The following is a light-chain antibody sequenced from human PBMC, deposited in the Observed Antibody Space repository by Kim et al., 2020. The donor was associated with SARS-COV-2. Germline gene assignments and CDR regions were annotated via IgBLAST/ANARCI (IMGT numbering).Light chain of an antibody. V-gene: IGKV1-5*01. CDR2: DAS. Sequence: SASGGDRVTITCRASQSVSGWLAWYQQKPGKAPKLLIYDASTLESGVPSRFSGGGSGTEFTLTINTLQPDDFATYYCQQYNRYPHTFGQGTKLEI. CDR3: QQYNRYPHT. J-gene: IGKJ2*01. CDR1: QSVSGW.